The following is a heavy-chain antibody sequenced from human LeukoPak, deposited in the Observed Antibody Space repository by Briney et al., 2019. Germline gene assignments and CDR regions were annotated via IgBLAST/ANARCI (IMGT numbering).Heavy chain of an antibody. CDR1: GFTFSSYA. CDR2: ISYDGSNK. D-gene: IGHD6-19*01. Sequence: GGSLRLSCAASGFTFSSYAMHWVRQAPGKGLEWVAVISYDGSNKYYADSVKGRFTISRDNSKNTLYLQMNSLRAEDTAVYYCARDGPSSGWDNYYYYYYGMDVWGQGTTVTVSS. CDR3: ARDGPSSGWDNYYYYYYGMDV. J-gene: IGHJ6*02. V-gene: IGHV3-30*04.